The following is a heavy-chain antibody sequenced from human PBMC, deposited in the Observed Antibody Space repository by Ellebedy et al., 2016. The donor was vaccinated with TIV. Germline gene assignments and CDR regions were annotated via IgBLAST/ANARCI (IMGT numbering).Heavy chain of an antibody. D-gene: IGHD2-21*02. Sequence: GGSLRLSXAASGFTFSSYWMHWVRQAPGKGLVWVSRINSDGSSTSYADSVKGRFTISRDNAKNTLYLQMNSLRAEDTAVYYCARARPYCSGDCYSFGNWGQGSLVTVSS. V-gene: IGHV3-74*01. J-gene: IGHJ4*02. CDR1: GFTFSSYW. CDR3: ARARPYCSGDCYSFGN. CDR2: INSDGSST.